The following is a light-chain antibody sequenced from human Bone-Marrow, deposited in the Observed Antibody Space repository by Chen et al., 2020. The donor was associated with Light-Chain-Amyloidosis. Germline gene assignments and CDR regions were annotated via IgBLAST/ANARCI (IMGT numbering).Light chain of an antibody. CDR3: QSADSSGTYEVI. V-gene: IGLV3-25*03. CDR2: RDT. Sequence: SYELRQPPSVSVSPGQTARIRCSGDDLPTKCAYWYQQKPGQAPVLVIHRDTERPSGVSEPFSGSSSGTTATLTISGVQAEDEADYHCQSADSSGTYEVIFGGGTKLTVL. J-gene: IGLJ2*01. CDR1: DLPTKC.